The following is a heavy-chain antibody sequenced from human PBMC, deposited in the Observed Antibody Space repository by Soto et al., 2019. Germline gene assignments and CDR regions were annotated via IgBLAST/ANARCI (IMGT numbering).Heavy chain of an antibody. CDR3: ARGILPAAMPTGSEGVAAFDI. J-gene: IGHJ3*02. V-gene: IGHV4-34*01. D-gene: IGHD2-2*01. CDR1: GGSFSGYY. Sequence: SETLSLTCAVYGGSFSGYYWSWIRQPPGKGLEWIGEINHSGSTNYNPSLKSRVTISVDTSKNQFSLKLSSVTAADTAVYYCARGILPAAMPTGSEGVAAFDIWGQGTMVTVSS. CDR2: INHSGST.